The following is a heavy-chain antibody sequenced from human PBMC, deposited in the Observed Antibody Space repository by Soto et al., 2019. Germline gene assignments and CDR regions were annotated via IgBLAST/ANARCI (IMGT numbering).Heavy chain of an antibody. D-gene: IGHD3-3*01. J-gene: IGHJ4*02. CDR2: IYYSGST. Sequence: QVQLQESGPGLVKPSQTLSLTCTVSGGSISSGDYYWRWIRQPPGKGLEWIGYIYYSGSTYYNPSLKSRVTISVDTSKNQFSLKLSSVTAADTAVYYCARANPTFTIFGVVTHSAQFDYWGQGTLVTVSS. CDR3: ARANPTFTIFGVVTHSAQFDY. V-gene: IGHV4-30-4*01. CDR1: GGSISSGDYY.